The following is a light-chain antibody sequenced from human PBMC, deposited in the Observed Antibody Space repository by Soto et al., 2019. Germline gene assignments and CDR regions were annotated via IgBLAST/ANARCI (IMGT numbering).Light chain of an antibody. V-gene: IGKV4-1*01. J-gene: IGKJ1*01. CDR1: QSVLSTSDNRNY. Sequence: DIVMTQSPDSLAVSLGERATVNCKSSQSVLSTSDNRNYLSWYQQKPGQPPKLLIYWASTRASGVPDRFSGSGSGTDCTLTISCLQAEDVAVSYCQQYYRTLRTFGQGTKVEIK. CDR2: WAS. CDR3: QQYYRTLRT.